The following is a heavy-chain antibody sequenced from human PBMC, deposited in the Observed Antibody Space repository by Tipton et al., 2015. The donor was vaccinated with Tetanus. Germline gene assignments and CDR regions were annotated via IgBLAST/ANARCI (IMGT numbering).Heavy chain of an antibody. V-gene: IGHV4-30-4*01. CDR1: SGSIDSYY. CDR2: IYYSGST. CDR3: ARAAGFLGLTHDF. D-gene: IGHD2/OR15-2a*01. Sequence: TLSLTCTVSSGSIDSYYWSWIRQPPGKGLESIGYIYYSGSTYYNPSLKSRVTISVDTSKNQFSLRLDSLTAADTAVYYCARAAGFLGLTHDFWGRGTLVSVSS. J-gene: IGHJ4*02.